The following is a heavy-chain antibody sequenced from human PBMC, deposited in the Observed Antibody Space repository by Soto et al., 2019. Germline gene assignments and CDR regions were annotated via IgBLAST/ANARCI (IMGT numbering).Heavy chain of an antibody. J-gene: IGHJ4*02. CDR1: GFTVNSHF. D-gene: IGHD1-7*01. CDR3: ARGGTTATHYYFDY. CDR2: IFGGGTI. V-gene: IGHV3-53*01. Sequence: EVQLVESGGGLIQPGGSLRLSCAVSGFTVNSHFMTWVRQAPGKGLEWVSVIFGGGTIYYSDSVKGRFTISRDISKNTLYLQMNSLGVEDTAVYYCARGGTTATHYYFDYWGQGTLVTVAS.